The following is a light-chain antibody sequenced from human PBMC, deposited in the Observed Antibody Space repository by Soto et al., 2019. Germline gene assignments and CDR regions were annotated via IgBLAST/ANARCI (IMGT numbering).Light chain of an antibody. Sequence: DVGVTQSPLSLSVTLGQPGSISCRSSESLVFSDGNTYLNWFQQRPGQPPRLLIYKISNRFSGVPDRFSGSGAGTDFTLKISRVEAEDVGVYYCMQATQFPRTFGRGTKVDIK. CDR1: ESLVFSDGNTY. CDR3: MQATQFPRT. CDR2: KIS. J-gene: IGKJ1*01. V-gene: IGKV2-24*01.